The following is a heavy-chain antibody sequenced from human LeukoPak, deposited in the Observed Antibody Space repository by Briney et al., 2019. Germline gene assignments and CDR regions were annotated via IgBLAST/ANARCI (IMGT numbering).Heavy chain of an antibody. CDR1: GGSFSGYY. CDR3: ASITIFGVVPTTTWFDP. J-gene: IGHJ5*02. Sequence: PSETLSLTCAVYGGSFSGYYWSWIRQPPGKGLEWIGEINHSGSTNYNPFLKSRVTISVDTSKNQFSLKLSSVTAADTAVYYCASITIFGVVPTTTWFDPWGQGTLVTVSS. V-gene: IGHV4-34*01. CDR2: INHSGST. D-gene: IGHD3-3*01.